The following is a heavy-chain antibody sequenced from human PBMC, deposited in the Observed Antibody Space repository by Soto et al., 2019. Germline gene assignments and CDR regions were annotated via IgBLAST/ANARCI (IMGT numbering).Heavy chain of an antibody. CDR2: IIPILGIA. D-gene: IGHD3-22*01. CDR3: ARDRFSSGYHIDY. J-gene: IGHJ4*02. V-gene: IGHV1-69*08. CDR1: GGTFSSYT. Sequence: QVQLVQSGAEVKKPGSSVKVSCKASGGTFSSYTISWVRQAPGQGLEWMGRIIPILGIANYAQKFQGRVTITADKSTSTAYMELSSLRSEDTAVYYCARDRFSSGYHIDYWGQGTLVTVFS.